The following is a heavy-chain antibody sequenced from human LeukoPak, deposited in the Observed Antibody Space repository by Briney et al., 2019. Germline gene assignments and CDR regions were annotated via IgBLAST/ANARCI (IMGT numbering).Heavy chain of an antibody. Sequence: PSETLSLTCTVSGGSISTYYWSWIRQPPGKGLEWIGYIYYSGITNYNPSLKSRVTISVDTSKNQFPLKLSSVTAADTAVYYCARGLTAYYDKSGDDHWGQGTLVTVSS. J-gene: IGHJ4*02. CDR3: ARGLTAYYDKSGDDH. CDR1: GGSISTYY. D-gene: IGHD3-22*01. CDR2: IYYSGIT. V-gene: IGHV4-59*01.